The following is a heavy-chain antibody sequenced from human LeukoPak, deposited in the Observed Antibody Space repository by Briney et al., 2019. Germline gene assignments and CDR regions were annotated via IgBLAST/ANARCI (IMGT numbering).Heavy chain of an antibody. V-gene: IGHV4-59*05. CDR2: IYYSGTT. J-gene: IGHJ4*02. D-gene: IGHD6-6*01. CDR3: ARESSSSPDY. CDR1: GFTFSDYY. Sequence: GSLRLSCAASGFTFSDYYMSWIRQPPGKGLEWIGSIYYSGTTYYNPSLRSRVTISVDTSKNQFSLNLSPVTAADTAVYYCARESSSSPDYWGQGTLVTV.